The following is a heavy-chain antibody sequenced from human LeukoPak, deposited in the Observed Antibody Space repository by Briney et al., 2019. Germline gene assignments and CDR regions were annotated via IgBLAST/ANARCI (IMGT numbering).Heavy chain of an antibody. Sequence: SETLSLTCTVSGVSISSSNSYWGWIRQPPGKGLEWIGSIYHTGTTYYNPSLKSRVTISVDTSKNQFSLKLSSVTAADTAVYYCAREQDSMIVLVLDAFDFWGEGTMVTVSS. CDR3: AREQDSMIVLVLDAFDF. CDR2: IYHTGTT. J-gene: IGHJ3*01. D-gene: IGHD3-22*01. CDR1: GVSISSSNSY. V-gene: IGHV4-39*07.